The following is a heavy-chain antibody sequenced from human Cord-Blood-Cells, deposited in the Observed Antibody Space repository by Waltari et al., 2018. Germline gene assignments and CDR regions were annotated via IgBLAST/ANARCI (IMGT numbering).Heavy chain of an antibody. V-gene: IGHV4-39*01. CDR3: ARHFLLGEYSSSSEYFQH. Sequence: QLQLQESGPGLVKPSETLSLTCTVSGRSISSSSSYWGWIRQPPGKGLEWIGSIYYSGSTYYNPSLKSRVTISVDTSKNQFSLKLSSVTAADTAVYYCARHFLLGEYSSSSEYFQHWGQGTLVTVSS. CDR1: GRSISSSSSY. CDR2: IYYSGST. J-gene: IGHJ1*01. D-gene: IGHD6-6*01.